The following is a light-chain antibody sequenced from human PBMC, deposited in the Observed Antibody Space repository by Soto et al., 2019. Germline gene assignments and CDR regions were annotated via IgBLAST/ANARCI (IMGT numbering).Light chain of an antibody. CDR1: SSDVGAYDY. Sequence: QSALTQPPSASGSPGQSVTISCTGTSSDVGAYDYVSWYQQYPGKAPKLIIYEVNKWPSGVPDRFSGSKSGNTASLTVSGLQADDESDYYCSSYAGSNNLLFGGGTKLTVL. CDR3: SSYAGSNNLL. J-gene: IGLJ2*01. CDR2: EVN. V-gene: IGLV2-8*01.